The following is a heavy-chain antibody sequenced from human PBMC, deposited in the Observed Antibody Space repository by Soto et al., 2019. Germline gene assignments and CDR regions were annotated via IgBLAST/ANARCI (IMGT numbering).Heavy chain of an antibody. V-gene: IGHV3-33*01. CDR2: IWYDGSNK. CDR1: GFTFSSYG. Sequence: QVQLVESGGGVVQPGRSLRLSCAASGFTFSSYGMHWVRQAPGKGLEWVAVIWYDGSNKYYADSVKGRFTISRDNSKNTLYLQMNSLRAEDTAVYYCARVRGSYFLYDLDAFDIWGQGTMVTVSS. CDR3: ARVRGSYFLYDLDAFDI. D-gene: IGHD1-26*01. J-gene: IGHJ3*02.